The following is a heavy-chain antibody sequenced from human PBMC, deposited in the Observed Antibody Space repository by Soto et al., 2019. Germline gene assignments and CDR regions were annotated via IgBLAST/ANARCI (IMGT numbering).Heavy chain of an antibody. J-gene: IGHJ4*02. Sequence: ASVKGYCKASGYTLTSYGISWVRQAPGQGLEWMGWISAYNGNTNYAQKLQGRVTMTTDTSTSTAYMELRSLRSDDTAVYYCARDRPFSGSYHFDYWGQGTLVTVSS. V-gene: IGHV1-18*01. CDR1: GYTLTSYG. CDR3: ARDRPFSGSYHFDY. CDR2: ISAYNGNT. D-gene: IGHD1-26*01.